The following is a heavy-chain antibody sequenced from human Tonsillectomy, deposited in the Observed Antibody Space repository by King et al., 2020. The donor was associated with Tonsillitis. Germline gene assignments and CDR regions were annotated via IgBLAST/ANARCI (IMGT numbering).Heavy chain of an antibody. CDR2: ISGSGGPT. CDR3: AKEDHDILTGYYSGWDY. V-gene: IGHV3-23*04. CDR1: GFTFSSYA. D-gene: IGHD3-9*01. Sequence: VQLVESGGGLVQPGGSLRLSCASSGFTFSSYAMSWVRQAPGKGLEWVSTISGSGGPTYYADSVKGRFTISRDNSKNTLYLQMNSLRAEDTAVYYCAKEDHDILTGYYSGWDYWGQGTLVTVSS. J-gene: IGHJ4*02.